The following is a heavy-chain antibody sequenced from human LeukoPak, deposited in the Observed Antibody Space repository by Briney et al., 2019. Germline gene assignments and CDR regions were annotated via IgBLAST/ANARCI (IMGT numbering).Heavy chain of an antibody. V-gene: IGHV4-39*01. J-gene: IGHJ3*02. CDR1: GGSMRSSSYQ. Sequence: SETLSLTCTVSGGSMRSSSYQWGWIRQPPGKGLEWIGSTFHSGSTYYNPSLKSRVTISVDTSKKQISLKLSSVTAADTAVYYCARRPDAFDMWGQGTMVTVFS. CDR2: TFHSGST. CDR3: ARRPDAFDM.